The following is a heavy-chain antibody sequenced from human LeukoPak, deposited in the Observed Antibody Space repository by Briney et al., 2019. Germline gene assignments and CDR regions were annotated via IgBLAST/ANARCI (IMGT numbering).Heavy chain of an antibody. D-gene: IGHD1-26*01. Sequence: SETLSLTCTVSGYSITSGYYWGWIRQPPGKGLEWIGSIYHSGSTYYNPSLKSRVTISVDTSKNQFSLKLSSVTAADTAVYYCARDVGATEGGDYWGQGTLVTGSS. CDR3: ARDVGATEGGDY. CDR2: IYHSGST. J-gene: IGHJ4*02. V-gene: IGHV4-38-2*02. CDR1: GYSITSGYY.